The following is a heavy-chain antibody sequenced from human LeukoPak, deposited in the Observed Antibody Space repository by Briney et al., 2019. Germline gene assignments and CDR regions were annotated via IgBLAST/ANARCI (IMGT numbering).Heavy chain of an antibody. Sequence: GGSLRLSCAASGFTLSRYSMHWVRQAPGKGLEYVSAISSNGGSTYYANSVKGRFTISRDNSKNTLYLQMNSLRAEDTAVYYCARGWSSSWYTHADYWGQGTLVTVSS. J-gene: IGHJ4*02. CDR1: GFTLSRYS. D-gene: IGHD6-13*01. V-gene: IGHV3-64*01. CDR2: ISSNGGST. CDR3: ARGWSSSWYTHADY.